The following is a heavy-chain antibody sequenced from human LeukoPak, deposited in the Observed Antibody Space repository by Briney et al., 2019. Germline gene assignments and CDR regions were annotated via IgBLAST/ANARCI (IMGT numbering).Heavy chain of an antibody. CDR3: AKGHYYGSGSLDY. CDR1: GFTFSSYG. CDR2: IGGRDGST. Sequence: GGSLRLSYAASGFTFSSYGMSWVRQAPGKGLEWVSAIGGRDGSTYYADSVKGRFTISRDNSKNTLYVQMNSLRAEDTAVYYCAKGHYYGSGSLDYWGQGTLVAVSS. J-gene: IGHJ4*02. V-gene: IGHV3-23*01. D-gene: IGHD3-10*01.